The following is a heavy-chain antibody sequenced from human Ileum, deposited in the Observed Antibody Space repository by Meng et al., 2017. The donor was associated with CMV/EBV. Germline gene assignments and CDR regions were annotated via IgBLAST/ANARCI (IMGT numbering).Heavy chain of an antibody. D-gene: IGHD1-26*01. J-gene: IGHJ4*02. CDR3: ARDLTNKWFYY. V-gene: IGHV4-39*07. CDR2: MYFSGIA. CDR1: GDHIVSGSHS. Sequence: QMPLQDSGRGPVKPADPTSLTCTGCGDHIVSGSHSWAWFRQPPGKRLEWIGSMYFSGIADYNPSLKSRVTISLHATQKQFSLRLTSVTAADSAVYFCARDLTNKWFYYWGQGTLVTVSS.